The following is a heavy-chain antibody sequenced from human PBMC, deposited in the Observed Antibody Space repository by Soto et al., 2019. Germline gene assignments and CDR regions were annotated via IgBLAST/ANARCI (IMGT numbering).Heavy chain of an antibody. Sequence: SETLSLTCTVSGGSFSSYYWSWIRQPPGKGLEWIGYIYYSGSTNYNPSLKSRVTISVDTSKNQFSLKLSSVTAEDTAVYYCARGNYYDSSGYYDYWGQGTLVTVSS. CDR2: IYYSGST. J-gene: IGHJ4*02. CDR3: ARGNYYDSSGYYDY. V-gene: IGHV4-59*01. D-gene: IGHD3-22*01. CDR1: GGSFSSYY.